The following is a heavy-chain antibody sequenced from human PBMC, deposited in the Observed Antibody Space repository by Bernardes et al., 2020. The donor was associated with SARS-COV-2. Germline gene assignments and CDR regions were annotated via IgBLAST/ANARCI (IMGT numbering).Heavy chain of an antibody. CDR1: GFTFSNYP. CDR2: ISSDGTNK. CDR3: ARDKDFYDSSAFDV. Sequence: GGSLRLSCAASGFTFSNYPMHWVRQAPDKGLEWVAMISSDGTNKYYADFVKGRITISRDNSKSTLYLQMNSLRAEDTAVYYCARDKDFYDSSAFDVWGQGTMVTVSS. J-gene: IGHJ3*01. D-gene: IGHD3-22*01. V-gene: IGHV3-30-3*01.